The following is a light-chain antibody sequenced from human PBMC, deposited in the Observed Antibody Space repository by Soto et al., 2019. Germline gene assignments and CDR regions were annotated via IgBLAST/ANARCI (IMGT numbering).Light chain of an antibody. J-gene: IGLJ2*01. V-gene: IGLV4-69*01. CDR2: LNSDGSH. CDR1: SGHSNYA. Sequence: QLVLTQSPSASASLGASVKLTCTLSSGHSNYAIAWHQQQSKKGPRYLINLNSDGSHSKGDGIPDRFSGSSSGAERYLTISSLQSEDEADYYCQTWGSGIMVFGGGTKLTVL. CDR3: QTWGSGIMV.